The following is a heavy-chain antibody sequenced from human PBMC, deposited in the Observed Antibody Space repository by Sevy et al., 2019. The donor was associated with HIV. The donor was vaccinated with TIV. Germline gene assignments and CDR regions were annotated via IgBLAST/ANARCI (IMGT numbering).Heavy chain of an antibody. D-gene: IGHD3-3*01. CDR1: GFTFSKYW. Sequence: GGSLRLSCAASGFTFSKYWMSWVRQAPGKGLEWVANIQEDGSGKYYVDAVKGRFTISRDNAKNSLYLQMNSLRTEDTAVYYCATDPFSSISSYDYMVVWGKGTTVTDSS. V-gene: IGHV3-7*01. CDR2: IQEDGSGK. CDR3: ATDPFSSISSYDYMVV. J-gene: IGHJ6*03.